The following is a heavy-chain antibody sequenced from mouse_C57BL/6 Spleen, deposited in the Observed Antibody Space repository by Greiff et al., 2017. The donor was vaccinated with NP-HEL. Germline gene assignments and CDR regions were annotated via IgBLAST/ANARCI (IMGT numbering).Heavy chain of an antibody. CDR2: IYPSDSET. D-gene: IGHD1-1*01. J-gene: IGHJ4*01. V-gene: IGHV1-61*01. CDR1: GYTFTSYW. CDR3: ARTTVVNYYAMDY. Sequence: VQLQQPGAELVRPGSSVKLSCKASGYTFTSYWMDWVKQRPGQGLEWIGNIYPSDSETHYNQKFKDKATLTVDKSSSTAYMQLSSLTSEDSAVYYCARTTVVNYYAMDYWGQGTSVTVSS.